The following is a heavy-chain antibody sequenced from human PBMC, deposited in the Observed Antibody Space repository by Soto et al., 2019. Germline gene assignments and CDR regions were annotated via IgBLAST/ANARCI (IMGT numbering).Heavy chain of an antibody. Sequence: SETLSLTCTVSGGSISSYYWSWIRQPPGKGLEWIGYIYYSGSTNYNPSLKSRVTISVDTSKNQFSLKLSSVTAAHTAVYYCARDLYSSSSDAFDIWGQGTMVTVSS. J-gene: IGHJ3*02. CDR2: IYYSGST. V-gene: IGHV4-59*01. CDR3: ARDLYSSSSDAFDI. D-gene: IGHD6-13*01. CDR1: GGSISSYY.